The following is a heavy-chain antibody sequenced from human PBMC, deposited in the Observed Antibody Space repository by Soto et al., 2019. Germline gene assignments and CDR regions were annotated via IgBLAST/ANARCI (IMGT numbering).Heavy chain of an antibody. J-gene: IGHJ3*01. V-gene: IGHV4-59*01. CDR1: GGSISDYY. CDR3: ARDAGYEACDV. CDR2: IYYTGNA. Sequence: QVQLQESGPGLVKPSETLSLTCSVSGGSISDYYWSWIRQSPGEGLEWIGYIYYTGNAYYNPSLKSRVTISIDTTKNEFYLQLRSVTAADTVMYYCARDAGYEACDVWGQGTMVAVSS. D-gene: IGHD3-9*01.